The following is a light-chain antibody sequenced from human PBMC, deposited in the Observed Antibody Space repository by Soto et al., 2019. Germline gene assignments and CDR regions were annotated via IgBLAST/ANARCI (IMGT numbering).Light chain of an antibody. CDR3: SSYTSSTTFV. V-gene: IGLV1-40*01. CDR1: SSNIGAGYD. CDR2: GNS. J-gene: IGLJ1*01. Sequence: QSVLTQPPSVSGAPGQRVTISCTGSSSNIGAGYDVHWYQQLPGTAPKLLIYGNSNRPSGVPDRFSGSKSGTSASLAITGLQAEDEAEYYCSSYTSSTTFVFGPGNKVTVL.